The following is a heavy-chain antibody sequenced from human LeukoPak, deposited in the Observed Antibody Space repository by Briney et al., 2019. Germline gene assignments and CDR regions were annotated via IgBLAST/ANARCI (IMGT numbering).Heavy chain of an antibody. CDR2: IDWDGDK. J-gene: IGHJ4*02. D-gene: IGHD2-21*02. CDR3: ARVTPVTGLDY. V-gene: IGHV2-70*20. Sequence: SGPALVKPTQTLTLTCSFSGFALSTRGMCVSWVRQPPGKALEWLALIDWDGDKYYSTSLKTRLTISKDTPKNQVTLTMTNMDPVDTGTYFCARVTPVTGLDYWGQGTLVAVSS. CDR1: GFALSTRGMC.